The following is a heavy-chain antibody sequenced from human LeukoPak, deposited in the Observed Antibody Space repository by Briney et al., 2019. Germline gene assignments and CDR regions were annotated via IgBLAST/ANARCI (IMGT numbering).Heavy chain of an antibody. V-gene: IGHV4-30-4*08. CDR3: ASSIAAATYGY. Sequence: PSETLSLTCTVSGGSISSGDYYWSWIRQPPGKGLEWIGYIYYSGSTYYNPSLKSRVTISVDTSKNQFSLKLSSVTAADTAAYYCASSIAAATYGYWGRGTLVTVSS. D-gene: IGHD6-13*01. CDR2: IYYSGST. CDR1: GGSISSGDYY. J-gene: IGHJ4*02.